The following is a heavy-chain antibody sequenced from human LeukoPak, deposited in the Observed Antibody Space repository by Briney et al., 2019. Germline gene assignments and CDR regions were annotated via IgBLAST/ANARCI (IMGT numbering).Heavy chain of an antibody. V-gene: IGHV1-2*06. CDR2: TNPNSGAT. CDR1: GYSFTDYY. D-gene: IGHD3-10*01. J-gene: IGHJ5*02. Sequence: ASVKVSCRASGYSFTDYYVHWVRQAPGQGLEWMGRTNPNSGATNSAQKFQGRVTMTRDTSISTAYMELSRLRSDDTAMYYCAKDHGYVGSNWFDPWGQGTLVTVSS. CDR3: AKDHGYVGSNWFDP.